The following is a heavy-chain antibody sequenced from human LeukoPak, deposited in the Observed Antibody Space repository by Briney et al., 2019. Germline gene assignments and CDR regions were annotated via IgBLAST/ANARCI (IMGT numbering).Heavy chain of an antibody. D-gene: IGHD3-22*01. Sequence: SETLSLTCAVYGGSFSGYYWSWIRQPAGKGLEWIGRIYTSGSTNYNPSLKSRVTMSVDTSKNQFSLKLSSVTAADTAVYYCARDDRNYYGMDVWGQGTTVTVSS. CDR1: GGSFSGYY. CDR3: ARDDRNYYGMDV. V-gene: IGHV4-4*07. CDR2: IYTSGST. J-gene: IGHJ6*02.